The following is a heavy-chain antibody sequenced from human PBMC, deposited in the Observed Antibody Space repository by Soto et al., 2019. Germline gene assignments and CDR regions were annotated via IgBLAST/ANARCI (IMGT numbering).Heavy chain of an antibody. CDR3: AKQPWRAVAGLAYYFDY. J-gene: IGHJ4*02. CDR2: ISGSGTTT. D-gene: IGHD6-19*01. V-gene: IGHV3-23*01. Sequence: PGGSLRLSCAASGFTFKTYAMNWVRQAPGKGLEWVTTISGSGTTTYYADSVKGRFTISRDNSENTLYLQMNSLRAEDTAVYYCAKQPWRAVAGLAYYFDYWGQGTLVTVSS. CDR1: GFTFKTYA.